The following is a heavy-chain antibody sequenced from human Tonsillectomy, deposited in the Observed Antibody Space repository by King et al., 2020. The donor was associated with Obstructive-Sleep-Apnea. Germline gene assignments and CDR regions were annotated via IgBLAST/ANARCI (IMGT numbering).Heavy chain of an antibody. CDR1: GGTFSSYA. CDR2: IIPIFGTA. V-gene: IGHV1-69*01. CDR3: ARSYSYGYQFDY. D-gene: IGHD5-18*01. J-gene: IGHJ4*02. Sequence: VQLVESGAEVKKPGSSVKVSCKASGGTFSSYAISWVRQAPGQGLEWMGGIIPIFGTANYAQKFQGRGTITADEPTSTAYMELSSLRSEDTAVYYCARSYSYGYQFDYWGQGTLVTVSS.